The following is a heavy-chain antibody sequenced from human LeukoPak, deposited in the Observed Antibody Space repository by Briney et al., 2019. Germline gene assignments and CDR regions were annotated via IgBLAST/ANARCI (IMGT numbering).Heavy chain of an antibody. D-gene: IGHD2-2*03. CDR2: INHSGST. Sequence: SETLSLTCAVYGGSFSGYYWSWIRQPPGKGLEWIGEINHSGSTNYNPSLKSRVTISVDTSKNQFSLKLSSVTAADTAVYYCARGGQLVDIVVVPAAQPNDYWGQGTLVAVSS. CDR3: ARGGQLVDIVVVPAAQPNDY. V-gene: IGHV4-34*01. J-gene: IGHJ4*02. CDR1: GGSFSGYY.